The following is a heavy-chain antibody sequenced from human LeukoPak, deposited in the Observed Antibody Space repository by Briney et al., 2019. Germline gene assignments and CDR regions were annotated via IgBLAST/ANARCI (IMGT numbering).Heavy chain of an antibody. CDR1: GGSFNSYY. CDR3: ARARYGSGDIDY. CDR2: IYYSGNT. Sequence: SETLSLTCTVSGGSFNSYYWSWIRQPPGKGLEWIAYIYYSGNTKHNPSLNSRVTISVDTSKNQFSLKLSSVTAADTAVYYCARARYGSGDIDYWGQGTLVTVSS. D-gene: IGHD3-10*01. J-gene: IGHJ4*02. V-gene: IGHV4-59*12.